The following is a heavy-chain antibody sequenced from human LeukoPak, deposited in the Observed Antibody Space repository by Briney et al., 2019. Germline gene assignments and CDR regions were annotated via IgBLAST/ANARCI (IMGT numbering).Heavy chain of an antibody. V-gene: IGHV3-30*02. D-gene: IGHD3-10*01. CDR3: AKDPGIWGFGELFAPNFDY. J-gene: IGHJ4*02. Sequence: GGSLRLSCAASGFTFSSYGMHWVRQAPGKGLEWVAFIRYDGSNKYYADSVKGRFTISRDNSKSTLYLQMNSLRAEDTAVYYCAKDPGIWGFGELFAPNFDYWGQGTLVTVSS. CDR2: IRYDGSNK. CDR1: GFTFSSYG.